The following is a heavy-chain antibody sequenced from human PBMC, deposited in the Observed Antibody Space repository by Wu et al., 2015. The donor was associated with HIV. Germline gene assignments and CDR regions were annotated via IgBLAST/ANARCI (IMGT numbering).Heavy chain of an antibody. CDR3: AKAVVLWFGELFNDAFDI. CDR1: GYTFTSYD. Sequence: QVQLVQSGAEVKKPGASVKVSCKASGYTFTSYDINWVRQATGQGLEWMGWMNPNSGNTGYAQKFQGRVTMTRNTSISTAYMELSSLRSEDTAVYYCAKAVVLWFGELFNDAFDIWGQGTMVTVSS. D-gene: IGHD3-10*01. CDR2: MNPNSGNT. J-gene: IGHJ3*02. V-gene: IGHV1-8*01.